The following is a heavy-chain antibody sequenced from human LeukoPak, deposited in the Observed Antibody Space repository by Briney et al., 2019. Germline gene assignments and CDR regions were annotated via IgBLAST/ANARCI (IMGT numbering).Heavy chain of an antibody. D-gene: IGHD3-16*01. Sequence: GGSLRLSCAASGFTFDDYAMHWVRQAPGKGLEWVSGIGWNSGSIGYADSVKDRFTISRDNAKNSLYLQMNSLRAEDTALYYCAKDFARLHLLGVFDYWGQGTLVTVSS. CDR1: GFTFDDYA. J-gene: IGHJ4*02. CDR3: AKDFARLHLLGVFDY. V-gene: IGHV3-9*01. CDR2: IGWNSGSI.